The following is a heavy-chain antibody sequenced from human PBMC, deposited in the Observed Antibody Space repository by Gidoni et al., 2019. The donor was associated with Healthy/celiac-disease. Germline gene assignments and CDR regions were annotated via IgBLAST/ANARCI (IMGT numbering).Heavy chain of an antibody. D-gene: IGHD6-13*01. CDR2: IYWDDDK. CDR3: ARSIAAAGTTPYDAFDI. J-gene: IGHJ3*02. Sequence: QITLKESGPTLVKPTQTLTLTCTFSGFSLSTSGGGVGWIRQPPGKALEWLALIYWDDDKRYSPSLKSRLTITKDTSKNQVVLTMTNMDPVDTATYYCARSIAAAGTTPYDAFDIWGQGTMVTVSS. V-gene: IGHV2-5*02. CDR1: GFSLSTSGGG.